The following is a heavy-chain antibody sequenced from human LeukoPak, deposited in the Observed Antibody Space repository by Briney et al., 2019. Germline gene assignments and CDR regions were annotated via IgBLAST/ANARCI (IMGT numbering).Heavy chain of an antibody. J-gene: IGHJ4*02. CDR2: IYYSGST. Sequence: PSETLSLTCTVSGGSISSSSYYWGWIRQPPGKGLEWIGSIYYSGSTYYNPSLKSRVTISVDTSKNQFSLKLSSVTAADTAVYYCARNPAMVRGVIERIDYWGQGTLVTVSS. CDR3: ARNPAMVRGVIERIDY. V-gene: IGHV4-39*07. D-gene: IGHD3-10*01. CDR1: GGSISSSSYY.